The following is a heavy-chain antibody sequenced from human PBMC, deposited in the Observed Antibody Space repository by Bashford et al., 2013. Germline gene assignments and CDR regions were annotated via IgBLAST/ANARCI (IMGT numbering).Heavy chain of an antibody. J-gene: IGHJ4*02. Sequence: GESLKISCKGSGFSFTTYWIGWVRQMPGKGLEWMGIIYPRDSDTRYSPSFHGQVTISADKSITTAYLQWSSLKASDTAMYYCARQGYCNGGTCHFDYWGQGTLVTVSS. CDR2: IYPRDSDT. CDR3: ARQGYCNGGTCHFDY. CDR1: GFSFTTYW. V-gene: IGHV5-51*01. D-gene: IGHD2-15*01.